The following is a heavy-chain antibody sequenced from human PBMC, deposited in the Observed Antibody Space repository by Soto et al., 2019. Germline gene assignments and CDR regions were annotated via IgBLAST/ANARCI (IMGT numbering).Heavy chain of an antibody. CDR1: GGSLSGYH. J-gene: IGHJ4*02. Sequence: LALTCTVSGGSLSGYHWSWIRQPPEKGLEWIGYIYYSGSTNYNPSLKSRVTISVDTSKSQFSLNLSSVTAADTAVYYCARGRWLQSDYWGQGTLVTVYS. CDR3: ARGRWLQSDY. V-gene: IGHV4-59*01. CDR2: IYYSGST. D-gene: IGHD5-12*01.